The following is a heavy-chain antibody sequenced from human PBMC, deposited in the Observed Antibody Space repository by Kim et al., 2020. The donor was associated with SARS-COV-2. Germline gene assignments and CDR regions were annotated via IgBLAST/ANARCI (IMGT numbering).Heavy chain of an antibody. V-gene: IGHV3-13*01. CDR2: IGTAGDT. D-gene: IGHD4-17*01. Sequence: GWSLRLSCAASGFTFSSYDMHWVRQATGKGLEWVSAIGTAGDTYYPGSVKGRFTISRENAKNSLYLQMNSLRARDTAVYYCAREVVAYGDYDMAGAFDIWGQGPMLTVSS. J-gene: IGHJ3*02. CDR1: GFTFSSYD. CDR3: AREVVAYGDYDMAGAFDI.